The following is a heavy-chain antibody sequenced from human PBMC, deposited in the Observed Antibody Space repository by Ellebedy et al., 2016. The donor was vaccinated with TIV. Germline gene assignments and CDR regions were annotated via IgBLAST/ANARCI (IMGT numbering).Heavy chain of an antibody. V-gene: IGHV4-39*07. Sequence: SETLSLXXTVSGGSISSSSYYWGWIRQPPGKGLEWIGSIYYSGSTYYNPSLKSRVTISVDTSKNQFSLKPSSVTAADTAVYYCARDQRPLMVRVGGMDVWGQGTTVTVSS. J-gene: IGHJ6*02. CDR2: IYYSGST. CDR1: GGSISSSSYY. CDR3: ARDQRPLMVRVGGMDV. D-gene: IGHD3-10*01.